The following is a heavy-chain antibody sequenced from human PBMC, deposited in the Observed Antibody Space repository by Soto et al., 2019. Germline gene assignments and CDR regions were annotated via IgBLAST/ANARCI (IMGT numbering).Heavy chain of an antibody. CDR2: ISYDGSNK. CDR3: AKGRYLM. Sequence: QVQLVESGGGVVQPGRSLRLSFAASGFTFSSYGMHWVRQAPGKGLEWVAVISYDGSNKYYADSVKGRFTISRDNSKNTLDLQMNSLRAEDTAVYYCAKGRYLMWGQGTLVTVSS. D-gene: IGHD2-8*01. CDR1: GFTFSSYG. V-gene: IGHV3-30*18. J-gene: IGHJ4*02.